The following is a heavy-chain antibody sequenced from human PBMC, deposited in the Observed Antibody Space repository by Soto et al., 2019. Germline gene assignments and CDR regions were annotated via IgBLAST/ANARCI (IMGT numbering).Heavy chain of an antibody. CDR2: IIPIFGTA. CDR1: GGTFSSYA. D-gene: IGHD2-2*01. V-gene: IGHV1-69*13. Sequence: SVKVSCTASGGTFSSYAISWVRQAPGQGLEWMGGIIPIFGTANYAQKFQGRVTITADESTSTAYMELSSLRSEDTAVYYCASRIVLVPAAMSYYYYYGMDVWGQGTTVTVS. J-gene: IGHJ6*02. CDR3: ASRIVLVPAAMSYYYYYGMDV.